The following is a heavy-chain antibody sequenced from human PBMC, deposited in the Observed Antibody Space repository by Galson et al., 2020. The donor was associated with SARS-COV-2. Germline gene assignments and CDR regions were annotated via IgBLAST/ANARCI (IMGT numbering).Heavy chain of an antibody. Sequence: SETLSLTCTVSGGSISSSSYYWGWIRQPPGKGLEWIVSIYYSGSTYYNPSLKSRVTISVDTSKNQFSLKLSSVTAADTAVYYCAHGGQQLAAEYFQHWGQGTLVTVSS. CDR3: AHGGQQLAAEYFQH. J-gene: IGHJ1*01. D-gene: IGHD6-13*01. CDR2: IYYSGST. V-gene: IGHV4-39*01. CDR1: GGSISSSSYY.